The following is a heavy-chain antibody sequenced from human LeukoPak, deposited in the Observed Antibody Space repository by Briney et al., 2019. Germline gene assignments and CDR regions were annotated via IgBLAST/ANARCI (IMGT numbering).Heavy chain of an antibody. CDR1: VYRFTTYY. CDR2: VYPGDSVT. Sequence: GESLKISCRGSVYRFTTYYIGWVRQMPGKGLECMVLVYPGDSVTESSPSFQGQVTISADKSISTAYLQRSSLRASDTAIYYCARHKYSTNWFDAFDVWGQGTTVTVS. CDR3: ARHKYSTNWFDAFDV. D-gene: IGHD2-2*01. J-gene: IGHJ3*01. V-gene: IGHV5-51*01.